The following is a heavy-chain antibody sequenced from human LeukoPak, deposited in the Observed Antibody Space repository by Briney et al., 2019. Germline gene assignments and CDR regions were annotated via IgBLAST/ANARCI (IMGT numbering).Heavy chain of an antibody. CDR2: IYHSGST. CDR1: GGSISSGGYY. Sequence: SETLSLTCTVSGGSISSGGYYWSWIRQPPGKGLEWIGYIYHSGSTYYNPSLKSRVTISVDRSKNQFSLKLSSVTAADTAVYYCARDQKVVFGGYYYMDVWGKGTTVTVSS. V-gene: IGHV4-30-2*01. CDR3: ARDQKVVFGGYYYMDV. J-gene: IGHJ6*03. D-gene: IGHD3-3*01.